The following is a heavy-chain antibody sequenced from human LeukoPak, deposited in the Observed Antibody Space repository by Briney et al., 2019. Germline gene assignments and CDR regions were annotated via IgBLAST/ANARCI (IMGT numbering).Heavy chain of an antibody. CDR2: INHSGST. D-gene: IGHD6-19*01. J-gene: IGHJ4*02. V-gene: IGHV4-39*07. CDR3: ARGPSSGWYLPPGPFDY. Sequence: KTSETLSLTCTVSGGSSSSGGYYWSWIRQPPGKGLEWIGEINHSGSTNYNPSLKSRVTISVDTSKNQFSLKLSSVTAADTAVYYCARGPSSGWYLPPGPFDYWGQGTLVTVSS. CDR1: GGSSSSGGYY.